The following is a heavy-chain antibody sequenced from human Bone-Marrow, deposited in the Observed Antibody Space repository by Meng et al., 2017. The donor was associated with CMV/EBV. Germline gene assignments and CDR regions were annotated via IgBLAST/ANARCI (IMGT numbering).Heavy chain of an antibody. Sequence: GGSLRLSCAASGFTFDDYAMHWVRQAPGKGLEWVSGISWNSGSIGYADSVKGRFTISRDNSKNTLYLQMNSLRAHDTAVYYCAKGKDTSYYYYGMDVWGQGTTVTVSS. CDR3: AKGKDTSYYYYGMDV. J-gene: IGHJ6*02. CDR2: ISWNSGSI. CDR1: GFTFDDYA. D-gene: IGHD2-15*01. V-gene: IGHV3-9*01.